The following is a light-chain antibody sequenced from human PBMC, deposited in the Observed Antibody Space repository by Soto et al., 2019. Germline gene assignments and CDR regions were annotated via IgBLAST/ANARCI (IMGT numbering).Light chain of an antibody. V-gene: IGKV1-5*03. Sequence: DIQMTQSPSTLSGSVGDRVTITCRASQTISSWLAWYQQKPGKAPKLLIYKASTLKSGVTSRFSGSGSGTEFTLTISSLKPDDFATYYCQHYNSYSEAFGQGTKVDIK. CDR3: QHYNSYSEA. CDR2: KAS. J-gene: IGKJ1*01. CDR1: QTISSW.